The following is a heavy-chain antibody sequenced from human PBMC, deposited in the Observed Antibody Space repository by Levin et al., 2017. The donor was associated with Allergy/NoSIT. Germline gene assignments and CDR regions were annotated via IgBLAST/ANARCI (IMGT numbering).Heavy chain of an antibody. CDR3: AKVAPPRTSGYYFDY. Sequence: GESLKISCAASGFTFSSYGMHWVRQAPGKGLEWVAVISYDGSNNYYADSVKGRFTISRDNSKNTLYLQMNSLRTEDTAVYYCAKVAPPRTSGYYFDYWGQGTLVTVSS. V-gene: IGHV3-30*18. CDR1: GFTFSSYG. CDR2: ISYDGSNN. J-gene: IGHJ4*02. D-gene: IGHD3-3*01.